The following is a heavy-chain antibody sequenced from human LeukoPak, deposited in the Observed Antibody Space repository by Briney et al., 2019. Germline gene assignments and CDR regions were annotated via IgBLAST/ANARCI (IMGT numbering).Heavy chain of an antibody. J-gene: IGHJ4*02. CDR1: GYTFTSYD. D-gene: IGHD2-21*01. Sequence: GASVKVSCKASGYTFTSYDINWVRQATGQGLEWMGWMNPNSGNTGYAQKFQGRVTMTRNTSISTAYMELSRLRSDDTAVYYCARVNPPTYCGGDCYSDYWGQGTLVTVSS. CDR2: MNPNSGNT. CDR3: ARVNPPTYCGGDCYSDY. V-gene: IGHV1-8*01.